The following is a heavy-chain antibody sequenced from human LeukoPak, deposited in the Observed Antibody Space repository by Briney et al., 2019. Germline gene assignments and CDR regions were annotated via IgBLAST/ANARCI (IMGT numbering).Heavy chain of an antibody. CDR2: IYYSGST. CDR1: GGSISSSSYY. CDR3: ARHKPCSGGSCYLFDY. Sequence: PSETLSLTCTVSGGSISSSSYYWGWIRQPPGKGLEWIGSIYYSGSTYYNPSLKSRVTISVDTSKNQFSLKLSSVIAADTAVYYCARHKPCSGGSCYLFDYWGQGTLVTVSS. J-gene: IGHJ4*02. D-gene: IGHD2-15*01. V-gene: IGHV4-39*01.